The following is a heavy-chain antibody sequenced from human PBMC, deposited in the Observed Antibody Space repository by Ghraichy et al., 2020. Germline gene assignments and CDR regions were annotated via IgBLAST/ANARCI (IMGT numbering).Heavy chain of an antibody. CDR1: GFTFSSYE. V-gene: IGHV3-48*03. CDR2: ISSSGSTI. J-gene: IGHJ6*02. CDR3: ARDLYSSGWDYYYYGMDV. Sequence: LSLTCAASGFTFSSYEMNWVRQAPGKGLEWVSYISSSGSTIYYADSVKGRFTISRDNAKNSLYLQMNSLRAEDTAVYYCARDLYSSGWDYYYYGMDVWGQGTTVTVSS. D-gene: IGHD6-19*01.